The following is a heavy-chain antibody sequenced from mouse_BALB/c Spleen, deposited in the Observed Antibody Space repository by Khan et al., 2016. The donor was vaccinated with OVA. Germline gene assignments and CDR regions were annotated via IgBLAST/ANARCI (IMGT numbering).Heavy chain of an antibody. CDR1: GYSFTGYF. V-gene: IGHV1-20*02. J-gene: IGHJ2*01. CDR2: INPHIGET. Sequence: EVKLEVSGPELVKPGASVKISCKASGYSFTGYFMNWVMQSHGKSLEWIGRINPHIGETFYNQKFRDKASLTVDESSSTAHMELRSLASEDSAVYYCARAYGMDFDYWGQGTTLTVAS. CDR3: ARAYGMDFDY. D-gene: IGHD1-1*01.